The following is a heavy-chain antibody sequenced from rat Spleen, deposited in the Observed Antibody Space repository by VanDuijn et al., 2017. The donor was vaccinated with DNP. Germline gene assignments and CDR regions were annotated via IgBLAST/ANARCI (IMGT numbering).Heavy chain of an antibody. Sequence: EVQLVESGGGLVQPGRSMKLSCAASGFTFSNFGMAWVRQAPTKGLEWVACMSPTTRSSYYRDSVRGRFTISRDNAKNTQYLQMDSLRSEDTATYYCARHRAIAAIWDYWGQGVMVTVSS. V-gene: IGHV5S13*01. D-gene: IGHD1-2*01. CDR1: GFTFSNFG. CDR3: ARHRAIAAIWDY. CDR2: MSPTTRSS. J-gene: IGHJ2*01.